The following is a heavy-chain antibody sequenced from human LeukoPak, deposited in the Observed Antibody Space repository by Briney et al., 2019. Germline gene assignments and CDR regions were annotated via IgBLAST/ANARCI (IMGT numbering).Heavy chain of an antibody. CDR3: GRGSSGSPTDY. Sequence: SETLSLTCTVSGDSNSSGHYYWIWIRQPPGKGLEYIGYIYYTGSTNYNPSLKSRVTISVDSSKNQFSLNVSSVTAADTAVYYCGRGSSGSPTDYWGQGTLVTVSS. CDR2: IYYTGST. V-gene: IGHV4-30-4*01. J-gene: IGHJ4*02. CDR1: GDSNSSGHYY. D-gene: IGHD3-22*01.